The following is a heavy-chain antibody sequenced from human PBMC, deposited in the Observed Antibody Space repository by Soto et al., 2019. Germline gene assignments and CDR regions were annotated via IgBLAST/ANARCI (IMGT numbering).Heavy chain of an antibody. J-gene: IGHJ4*02. D-gene: IGHD6-13*01. CDR1: GGTFSSYA. V-gene: IGHV1-69*06. Sequence: SVKVSCKASGGTFSSYAISWVRQAPGQGLEWMGGIIPIFGTANYAQKFQGRVTITADKSTSTAYMELSSLRSEDTAVYYCASDLRVAAAGTTDYWGQGTLVTVSS. CDR2: IIPIFGTA. CDR3: ASDLRVAAAGTTDY.